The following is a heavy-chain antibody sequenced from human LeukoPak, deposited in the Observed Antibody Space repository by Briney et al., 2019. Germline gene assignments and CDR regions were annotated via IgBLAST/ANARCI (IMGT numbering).Heavy chain of an antibody. J-gene: IGHJ6*03. CDR1: GGTFSSYA. D-gene: IGHD2-2*02. CDR3: ARDRGCSSTSCYNGVDYYYYMDV. CDR2: IIPIFGTA. V-gene: IGHV1-69*05. Sequence: SVKVSCKASGGTFSSYAISWVRQAPGQGLEWMGGIIPIFGTANYAQKFQGRVTITTDESTSTAYMELSSLRSEDTAVYYCARDRGCSSTSCYNGVDYYYYMDVWGRGTTVTVSS.